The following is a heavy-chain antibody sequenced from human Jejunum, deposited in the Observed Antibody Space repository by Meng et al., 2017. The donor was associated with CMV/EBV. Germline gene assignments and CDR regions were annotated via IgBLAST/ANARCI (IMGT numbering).Heavy chain of an antibody. Sequence: YRFTTYGISWVRQAPGQGLEWMGWINPYNVNRNYAQRFQGRVTMTTDTSTNTAYMELRGLRSDDTAVYFCARGRVTYSSTSALASWGQGTLVTVSS. CDR1: YRFTTYG. CDR2: INPYNVNR. V-gene: IGHV1-18*01. J-gene: IGHJ5*02. CDR3: ARGRVTYSSTSALAS. D-gene: IGHD6-13*01.